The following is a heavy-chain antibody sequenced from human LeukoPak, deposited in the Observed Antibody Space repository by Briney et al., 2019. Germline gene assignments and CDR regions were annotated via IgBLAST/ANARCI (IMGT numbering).Heavy chain of an antibody. CDR1: GFTFSSYR. J-gene: IGHJ4*02. Sequence: GGSLRLSCAASGFTFSSYRMNWVRQAPGKGLEWVSSISTSSSYIYYADSVKGRFTFSRDNSKNTVFLQINSLITDDSAVYWCVKVYPTVTTSSVLGSWGQGTLVTVSS. CDR2: ISTSSSYI. CDR3: VKVYPTVTTSSVLGS. D-gene: IGHD4-17*01. V-gene: IGHV3-21*01.